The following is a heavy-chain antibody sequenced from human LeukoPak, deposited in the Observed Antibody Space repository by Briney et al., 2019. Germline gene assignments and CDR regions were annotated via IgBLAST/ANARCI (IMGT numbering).Heavy chain of an antibody. CDR1: RFTFSNYW. J-gene: IGHJ4*02. Sequence: PGGSLRLSCAVSRFTFSNYWMSWVRQAPGKGLEWVANIKQDGSEKYYVDSVKGRFTTSRDNAKNSLYLQMNSLRAEDRAVYYCARDRCSSTSCFIDYWDQGTLVTVSS. CDR2: IKQDGSEK. D-gene: IGHD2-2*01. V-gene: IGHV3-7*04. CDR3: ARDRCSSTSCFIDY.